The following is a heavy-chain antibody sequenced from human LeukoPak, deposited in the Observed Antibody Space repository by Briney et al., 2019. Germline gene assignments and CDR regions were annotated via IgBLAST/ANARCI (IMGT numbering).Heavy chain of an antibody. V-gene: IGHV3-48*03. D-gene: IGHD6-19*01. CDR3: VRDMYKSGWFLGRDFFDY. Sequence: GGSLRLSCTASGFTFGSYEMNWVRQAPGKGLGWVSYISSSGSPLYYADSVQGRFTISRDNAKNSLYLQMNSLRAEDTAAYYCVRDMYKSGWFLGRDFFDYWGQGTLVTVSS. CDR2: ISSSGSPL. CDR1: GFTFGSYE. J-gene: IGHJ4*02.